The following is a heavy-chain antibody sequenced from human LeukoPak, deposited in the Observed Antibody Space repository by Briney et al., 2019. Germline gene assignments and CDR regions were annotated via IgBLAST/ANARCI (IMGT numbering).Heavy chain of an antibody. CDR3: ARLVDIQQTINWFDP. CDR1: GGSISSYY. Sequence: SETLSLTCTVSGGSISSYYWSWIRQPPGKGLEWIGYIYYSGSTNYNPSLKSRVTISVDTSKNQFSLKLSSVTAADTAVYYCARLVDIQQTINWFDPWGQGTLVTVSS. J-gene: IGHJ5*02. CDR2: IYYSGST. V-gene: IGHV4-59*08. D-gene: IGHD2-2*03.